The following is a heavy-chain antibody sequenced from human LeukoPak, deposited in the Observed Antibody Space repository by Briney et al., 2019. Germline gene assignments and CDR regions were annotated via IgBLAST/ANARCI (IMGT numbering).Heavy chain of an antibody. CDR3: ARGARLVGVNRGLGY. Sequence: SVKVSCKASGGTSSSYAISWVRQAPGQGLERMGRIIPILGIANYAQKFQGRVTITADKSTSTAYMELSSLRSEDTAVYYCARGARLVGVNRGLGYWGQGTLVTVSS. D-gene: IGHD1-26*01. V-gene: IGHV1-69*04. CDR2: IIPILGIA. J-gene: IGHJ4*02. CDR1: GGTSSSYA.